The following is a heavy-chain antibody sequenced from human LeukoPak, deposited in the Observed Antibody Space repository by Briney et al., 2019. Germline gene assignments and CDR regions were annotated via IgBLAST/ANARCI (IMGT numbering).Heavy chain of an antibody. Sequence: TGGSLRLSCAASGFTFSNYDMSWVRQAPGKGLEGVSAIRRSGVNTYYADSVKGRFTTSRDTSKNTLYLQMNSLRAEDTAVYYCAKGGLWDWFDPWGQGTLVTVSS. V-gene: IGHV3-23*01. CDR1: GFTFSNYD. CDR2: IRRSGVNT. CDR3: AKGGLWDWFDP. J-gene: IGHJ5*02. D-gene: IGHD3-16*01.